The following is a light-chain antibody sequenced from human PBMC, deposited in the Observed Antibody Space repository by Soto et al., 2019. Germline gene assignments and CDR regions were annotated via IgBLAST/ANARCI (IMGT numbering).Light chain of an antibody. CDR2: EAS. CDR3: QQSHNWPRT. J-gene: IGKJ1*01. V-gene: IGKV3-11*01. CDR1: QRVSTF. Sequence: VLTHSPATISLSPGDRATLSCRASQRVSTFLAWYQQRPGQAPRLLISEASNRATGIPARFSGSGSGTDLTLTISSLEPEDFAVYYCQQSHNWPRTFGQGTKVDI.